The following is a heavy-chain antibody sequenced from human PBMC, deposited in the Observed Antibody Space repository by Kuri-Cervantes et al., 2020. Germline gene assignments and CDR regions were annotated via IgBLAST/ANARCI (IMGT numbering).Heavy chain of an antibody. J-gene: IGHJ5*02. Sequence: ESLKISCTVSGGSISSYYWGWIRQPPGKGLEWIGSIYYSGSTYYNPSLKSRVTISVDTSKNQFSLKLSSVTAADTAVYYCARLVPYIVVVPAALRFDPWGQGTLVTVSS. D-gene: IGHD2-2*01. CDR1: GGSISSYY. CDR2: IYYSGST. V-gene: IGHV4-39*01. CDR3: ARLVPYIVVVPAALRFDP.